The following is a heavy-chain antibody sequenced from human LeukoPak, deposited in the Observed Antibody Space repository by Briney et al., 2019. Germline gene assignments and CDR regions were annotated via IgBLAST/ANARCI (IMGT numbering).Heavy chain of an antibody. J-gene: IGHJ1*01. V-gene: IGHV1-2*02. CDR1: GYTFTGYY. Sequence: GSSVKVSCKASGYTFTGYYMHWVRQAPGQGLEWMGWINPNSGGTNYAQKFRGGVTMTRDTSITTAYMELSRLRSDDTAVYYCARSTAPHQNEYLEHWGQGTLVTVSS. CDR2: INPNSGGT. CDR3: ARSTAPHQNEYLEH. D-gene: IGHD2-21*02.